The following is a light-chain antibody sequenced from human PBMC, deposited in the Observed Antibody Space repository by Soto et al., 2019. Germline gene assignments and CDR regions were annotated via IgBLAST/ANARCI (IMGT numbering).Light chain of an antibody. CDR2: GAS. V-gene: IGKV3-20*01. J-gene: IGKJ2*01. CDR3: PPYTNGPPYT. CDR1: QSVSSSY. Sequence: EIALTQSPGTLSLSPGERATLSCRASQSVSSSYLAWYQRKPGQAPRLLIFGASSRATGIPDRFSGSGSGTDFTLAISRLEPEDFLVYQCPPYTNGPPYTFLQGTK.